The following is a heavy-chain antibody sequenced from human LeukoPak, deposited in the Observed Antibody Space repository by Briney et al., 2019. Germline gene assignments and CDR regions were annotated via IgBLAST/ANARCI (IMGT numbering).Heavy chain of an antibody. J-gene: IGHJ4*02. D-gene: IGHD1-26*01. V-gene: IGHV3-48*04. CDR1: GFTFKDYW. Sequence: GGSLRLSCAASGFTFKDYWMCWVRQAPGKGLEWVSYISSSSSTIYYADSVKGRFTISRDNAKNSLYLQMNSLRAEDTAVYYCARRPSGSYYPTYYFDYWGQGTLVTVSS. CDR2: ISSSSSTI. CDR3: ARRPSGSYYPTYYFDY.